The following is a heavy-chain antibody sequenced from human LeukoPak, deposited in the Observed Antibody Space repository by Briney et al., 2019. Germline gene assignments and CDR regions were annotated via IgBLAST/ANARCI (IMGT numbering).Heavy chain of an antibody. D-gene: IGHD6-19*01. Sequence: GRSLRLSCAASGFTFSSYAMHWVRQAPGKGLEGVAVISYDGSNKYYADSVKGRFTISRDNSKNTLYLQMNSLRAEDTAVYYCARDTPDKKNIAVAGTLDYWGQGTLVTVSS. CDR3: ARDTPDKKNIAVAGTLDY. J-gene: IGHJ4*02. V-gene: IGHV3-30-3*01. CDR2: ISYDGSNK. CDR1: GFTFSSYA.